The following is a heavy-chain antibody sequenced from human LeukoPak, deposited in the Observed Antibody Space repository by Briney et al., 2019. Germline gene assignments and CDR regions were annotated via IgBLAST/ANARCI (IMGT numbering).Heavy chain of an antibody. D-gene: IGHD3-22*01. Sequence: ASVKVSCKASGGTFSSYAISWVRQAPGQGLEWMGGIIPIFGTANYAQKFQGRVTITTDESTSTAYMELSSLRSEDTAVYYCARDRNYYDSSGLYYWGQGTLVTVS. J-gene: IGHJ4*02. V-gene: IGHV1-69*05. CDR2: IIPIFGTA. CDR3: ARDRNYYDSSGLYY. CDR1: GGTFSSYA.